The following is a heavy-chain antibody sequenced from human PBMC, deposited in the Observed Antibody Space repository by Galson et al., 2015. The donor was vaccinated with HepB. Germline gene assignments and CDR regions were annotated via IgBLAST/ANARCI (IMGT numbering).Heavy chain of an antibody. D-gene: IGHD5-24*01. CDR2: INPYNRDT. CDR3: ARGGMATIGGPTFDY. Sequence: SVKVSCKASGYTFSSYSITWVRQAPGQGLEWMAWINPYNRDTHFARKFQGRVTLTTNTFTSTASMELRSLRSDDTAMYYCARGGMATIGGPTFDYWGRGTLVTVSS. J-gene: IGHJ4*02. CDR1: GYTFSSYS. V-gene: IGHV1-18*01.